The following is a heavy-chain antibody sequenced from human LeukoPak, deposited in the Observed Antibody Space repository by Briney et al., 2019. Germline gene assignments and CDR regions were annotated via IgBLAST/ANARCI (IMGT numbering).Heavy chain of an antibody. V-gene: IGHV4-39*01. J-gene: IGHJ3*02. CDR2: IYYSGST. Sequence: SETLSLTCTVSRGSISSSSYYSGWIRQPPGKGLEWIGSIYYSGSTYYNPSLKSRVTISVDTSKNQFSLKLSSVTAADTAVYYCERPGYSSSPDDAFDIWGQGTMVTVSS. CDR3: ERPGYSSSPDDAFDI. CDR1: RGSISSSSYY. D-gene: IGHD6-6*01.